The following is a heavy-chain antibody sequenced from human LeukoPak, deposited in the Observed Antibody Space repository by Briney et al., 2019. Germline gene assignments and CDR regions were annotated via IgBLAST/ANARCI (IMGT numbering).Heavy chain of an antibody. CDR3: ARDIGAYYGSGSNWFDP. Sequence: SETLSLTCAVYGGSFSGYYWSWIRQPPGKGLEWIGEINHSGSTNYNPSLKSRVTISVDTSKNQFSLQLYSVTPEDTAVYYCARDIGAYYGSGSNWFDPWGQGTLVTVSS. V-gene: IGHV4-34*01. J-gene: IGHJ5*02. D-gene: IGHD3-10*01. CDR1: GGSFSGYY. CDR2: INHSGST.